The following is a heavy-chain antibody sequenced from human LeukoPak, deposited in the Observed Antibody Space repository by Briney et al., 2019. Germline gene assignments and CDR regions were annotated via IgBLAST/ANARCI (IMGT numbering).Heavy chain of an antibody. J-gene: IGHJ4*02. V-gene: IGHV1-69*13. CDR3: ARVPTPSTMVLDY. Sequence: SVKVSCKASGGTFSSYAISWVRQAPGQGLEWMGGIIPIFGTANYAQKFQGRVTITADESTSTAYMELSSLRSEDTAVYYCARVPTPSTMVLDYWGQGTLVTVSS. CDR2: IIPIFGTA. D-gene: IGHD4/OR15-4a*01. CDR1: GGTFSSYA.